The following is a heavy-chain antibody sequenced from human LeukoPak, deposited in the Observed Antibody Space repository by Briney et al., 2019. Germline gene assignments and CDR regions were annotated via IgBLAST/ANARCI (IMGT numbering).Heavy chain of an antibody. CDR1: GDSVSRSSAA. CDR2: TYYRSKWYY. Sequence: QTLSLTCDVSGDSVSRSSAAWTWIRQSPSRGLEWLGRTYYRSKWYYDYAESVQGRITINPDTSKNQISLQLKSVTTEDTAVYYCARDKWLDTFFDYWGQGILVTVSS. J-gene: IGHJ4*02. CDR3: ARDKWLDTFFDY. D-gene: IGHD6-19*01. V-gene: IGHV6-1*01.